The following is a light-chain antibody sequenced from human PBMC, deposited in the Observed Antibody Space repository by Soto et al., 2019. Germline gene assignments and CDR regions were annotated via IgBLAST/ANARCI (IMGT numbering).Light chain of an antibody. CDR3: SSFASSNTWV. Sequence: QSVLTQPPSASGSPGQSVTISCTGTSSDVGAYNYVSWYQQQAGKAPKLVIYEVTKRPSGVPDRFSGSKSANTGSLTVSGLQAEDEADYYCSSFASSNTWVFGGGTKLTVL. CDR2: EVT. J-gene: IGLJ3*02. V-gene: IGLV2-8*01. CDR1: SSDVGAYNY.